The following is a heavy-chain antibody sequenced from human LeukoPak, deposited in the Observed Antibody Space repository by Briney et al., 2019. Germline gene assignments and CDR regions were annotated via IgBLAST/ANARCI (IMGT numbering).Heavy chain of an antibody. CDR2: INWNGGDK. J-gene: IGHJ4*02. D-gene: IGHD1-26*01. Sequence: PGGSLRLSCAASGFSYHGDGMSWVRQAPGRGLEWVSGINWNGGDKRYADSVRGRFTISIDNAKNSLYLHMNSLRGDDTALYYFARSPEWDPKQLGLKHFDYWGQGTLVTVSS. CDR1: GFSYHGDG. CDR3: ARSPEWDPKQLGLKHFDY. V-gene: IGHV3-20*04.